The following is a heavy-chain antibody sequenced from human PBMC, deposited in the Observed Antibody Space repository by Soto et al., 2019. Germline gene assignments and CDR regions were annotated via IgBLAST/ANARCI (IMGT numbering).Heavy chain of an antibody. D-gene: IGHD5-12*01. CDR1: GFPFSSYA. V-gene: IGHV3-23*01. Sequence: VQLLESGGSTVQPGGSLTLSCAASGFPFSSYAMSWVRQTPEKGLERVAGISGGGNDRYYADFVQGRFTFSRDNSRHILYLQMNSLRAEDTAMYYCARSLFMVAPDNEPFDYWGQGTLVTVSS. CDR3: ARSLFMVAPDNEPFDY. J-gene: IGHJ4*02. CDR2: ISGGGNDR.